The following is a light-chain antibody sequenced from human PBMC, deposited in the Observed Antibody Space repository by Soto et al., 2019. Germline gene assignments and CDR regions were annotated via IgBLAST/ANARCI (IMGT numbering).Light chain of an antibody. J-gene: IGLJ2*01. CDR3: TSYAGSNHFVA. CDR2: DVT. CDR1: SSDVGGYNY. V-gene: IGLV2-8*01. Sequence: QSALTQPPSASGSPGQSVTISCTGTSSDVGGYNYVSWYQQHPGKAPKLMIYDVTRRPSGVPDRFSGSKSGNTASLTVSGLQAEDEADYYCTSYAGSNHFVAFGGGTKLTVL.